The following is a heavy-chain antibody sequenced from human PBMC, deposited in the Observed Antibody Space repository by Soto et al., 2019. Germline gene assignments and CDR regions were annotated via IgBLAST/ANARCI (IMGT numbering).Heavy chain of an antibody. J-gene: IGHJ4*02. CDR3: ARVSGAAAFGY. CDR2: IYYSGST. Sequence: PSETLSLTCTVSGGSVGSGSYYWSWIRQPPGKGLEWIGYIYYSGSTNYNPSLKSRVTISVDTSKNQFSLKLSSVTAADTAVYYCARVSGAAAFGYWGQGTLVTVSS. V-gene: IGHV4-61*01. D-gene: IGHD6-13*01. CDR1: GGSVGSGSYY.